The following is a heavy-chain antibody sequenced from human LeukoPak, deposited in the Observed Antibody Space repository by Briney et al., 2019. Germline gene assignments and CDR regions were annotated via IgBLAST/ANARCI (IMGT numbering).Heavy chain of an antibody. J-gene: IGHJ4*02. CDR1: GFTFTRYW. V-gene: IGHV3-74*01. D-gene: IGHD3-16*01. CDR3: ARGGSYGDY. Sequence: GRSLPLSCAASGFTFTRYWMHWVRQVPGKGLVWVSRVNPDGSSVTYGDSVKGRFTSSRDNAKNTLYLQMHSLRAEDMAVYYCARGGSYGDYWGQGILVTVSS. CDR2: VNPDGSSV.